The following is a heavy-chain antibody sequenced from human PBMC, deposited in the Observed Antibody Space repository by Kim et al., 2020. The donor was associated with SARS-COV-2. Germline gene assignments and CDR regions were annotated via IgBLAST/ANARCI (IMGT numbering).Heavy chain of an antibody. D-gene: IGHD2-15*01. V-gene: IGHV3-21*01. Sequence: SSYIYYADSVKGRFTISRDNAKNSLYLQMNSLRAEDTAVYYCARDFPSARWGQGTLVTVSS. CDR2: SSYI. J-gene: IGHJ4*02. CDR3: ARDFPSAR.